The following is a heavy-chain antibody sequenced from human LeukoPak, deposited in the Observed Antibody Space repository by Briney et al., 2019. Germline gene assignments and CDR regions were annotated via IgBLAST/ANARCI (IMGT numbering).Heavy chain of an antibody. CDR3: TLLTGIFGVAIDY. CDR1: GFTFSSYA. V-gene: IGHV3-30-3*01. J-gene: IGHJ4*02. D-gene: IGHD3-3*01. CDR2: ISHDGSNK. Sequence: GRSLRLSCAASGFTFSSYAMHWVRQAPGKGLEWVAVISHDGSNKYYADSVKGRFTISRDNSKNTLYLQMNSLKTEDTAVYYCTLLTGIFGVAIDYWGQGTLVTVSS.